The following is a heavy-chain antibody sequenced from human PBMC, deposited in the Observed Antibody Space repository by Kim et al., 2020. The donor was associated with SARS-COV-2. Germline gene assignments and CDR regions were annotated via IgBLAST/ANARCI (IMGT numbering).Heavy chain of an antibody. J-gene: IGHJ6*02. CDR2: IIPIFGTA. CDR3: ARGAAAAPKYYGMDV. D-gene: IGHD6-13*01. Sequence: SVKVSCKASGGTFSSYAISWVRQAPGQGLEWMGGIIPIFGTANYAQKFQGRVTITADESTSTAYMELSSLRSEDTAVYYCARGAAAAPKYYGMDVWGQGTTVTVSS. CDR1: GGTFSSYA. V-gene: IGHV1-69*13.